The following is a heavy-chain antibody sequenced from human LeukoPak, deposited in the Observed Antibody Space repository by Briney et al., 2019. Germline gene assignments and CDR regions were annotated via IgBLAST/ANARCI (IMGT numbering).Heavy chain of an antibody. CDR3: ARQEGYCSSTSCYLGYGMDV. Sequence: GESLKISCKGSGYSFTSYWIGWGRQMPGKGLEGMGIIYPGDSDTRYSPSFQGHVTISADKSISTAYLQWSSLKASDTAMYYCARQEGYCSSTSCYLGYGMDVWGQGTTVTVSS. V-gene: IGHV5-51*01. CDR2: IYPGDSDT. CDR1: GYSFTSYW. J-gene: IGHJ6*02. D-gene: IGHD2-2*01.